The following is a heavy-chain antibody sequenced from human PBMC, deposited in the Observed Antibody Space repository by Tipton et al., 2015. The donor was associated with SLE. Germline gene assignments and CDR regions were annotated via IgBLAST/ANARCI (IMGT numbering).Heavy chain of an antibody. CDR2: ISGSGGNT. D-gene: IGHD4-11*01. Sequence: SLRLSCAASGITFSSHAMSWVRQAPGKGLEWVSAISGSGGNTYYADSVKGRFTISRDNSKNTLNLLMNSLRAEDTAVYYCAKVATVGNYMDVWGKGTTVTVSS. CDR1: GITFSSHA. CDR3: AKVATVGNYMDV. J-gene: IGHJ6*03. V-gene: IGHV3-23*01.